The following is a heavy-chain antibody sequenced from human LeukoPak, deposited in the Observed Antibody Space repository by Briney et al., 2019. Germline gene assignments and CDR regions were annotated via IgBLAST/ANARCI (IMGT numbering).Heavy chain of an antibody. CDR2: IYSDGDT. D-gene: IGHD3-16*01. CDR3: ARGPWASFDY. J-gene: IGHJ4*02. CDR1: GFTVSRNY. Sequence: GGSLRLSCAASGFTVSRNYMTWVRQAPGKGLEWGSVIYSDGDTYYVDSVKGRFTISRDNSKNTLYLQMNSLRAEDTAVYYCARGPWASFDYWGQGTLVTVSS. V-gene: IGHV3-66*01.